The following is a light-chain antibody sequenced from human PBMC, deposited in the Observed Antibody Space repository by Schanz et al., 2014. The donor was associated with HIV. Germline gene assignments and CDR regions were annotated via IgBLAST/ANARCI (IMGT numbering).Light chain of an antibody. V-gene: IGKV3-20*01. CDR1: QSVSSY. CDR2: DAS. CDR3: QQYGSSSYT. J-gene: IGKJ2*01. Sequence: EIVLTQSPATLSLSPGERATLSCRASQSVSSYLAWYQQKPGQAPRLLIFDASSRAAGIPDRFSGSGSGTDFTLTITRLEPEDSAVYYCQQYGSSSYTFGQGTKLEIK.